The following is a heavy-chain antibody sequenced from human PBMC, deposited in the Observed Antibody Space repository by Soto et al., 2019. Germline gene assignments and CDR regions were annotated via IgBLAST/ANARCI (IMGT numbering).Heavy chain of an antibody. Sequence: SETLSLTCTVSGGSISSYYWSWIRQPPGKGLEWIGYIYYSGSTNYNPSLKSRVTISVDTSKNQFSLKLSSVTAADPAVYYCARALMVRGSPNYFDYWGQGTLVTVSS. CDR2: IYYSGST. D-gene: IGHD3-10*01. CDR3: ARALMVRGSPNYFDY. V-gene: IGHV4-59*08. CDR1: GGSISSYY. J-gene: IGHJ4*02.